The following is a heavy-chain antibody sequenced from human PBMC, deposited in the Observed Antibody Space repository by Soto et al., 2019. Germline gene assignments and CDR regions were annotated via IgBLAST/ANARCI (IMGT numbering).Heavy chain of an antibody. J-gene: IGHJ4*02. CDR3: ARDMGFGLSDY. CDR1: GYTFTNYG. Sequence: ASVKVSCKAAGYTFTNYGISWVRQAPGQGLEWMGWIVTYNGNTQSTQKLQGRVTMTTDTSASTAYMELSSLRSEDTAVYYCARDMGFGLSDYWGQGTLVTVSS. V-gene: IGHV1-18*01. D-gene: IGHD3-10*01. CDR2: IVTYNGNT.